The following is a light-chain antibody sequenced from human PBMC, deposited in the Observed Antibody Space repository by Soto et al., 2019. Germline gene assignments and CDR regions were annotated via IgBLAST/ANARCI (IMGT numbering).Light chain of an antibody. Sequence: EVAVTQSPGTLSLSPGERATLSCRASQSVAANYLAWYQQKRGQAPRLLIYGASSRATGIPDRLSGSGSGTDFTLTIITLEPEDFSVYDCPQYGTASLSFGPGNKVAIK. CDR1: QSVAANY. J-gene: IGKJ3*01. V-gene: IGKV3-20*01. CDR2: GAS. CDR3: PQYGTASLS.